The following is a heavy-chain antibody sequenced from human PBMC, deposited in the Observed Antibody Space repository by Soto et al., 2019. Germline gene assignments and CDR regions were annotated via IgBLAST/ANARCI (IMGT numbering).Heavy chain of an antibody. V-gene: IGHV3-7*01. CDR3: ARDGLELLIAYYFDY. D-gene: IGHD1-7*01. CDR2: IKQDGSEK. Sequence: GGSLRLSCAASGFTFSSYWMSWVRQAPGKGLEWVANIKQDGSEKYYVDSVKGRFTISRDNAKNSLYLQMNSLRAEDTAVYYCARDGLELLIAYYFDYWGQGTLVTVSS. CDR1: GFTFSSYW. J-gene: IGHJ4*02.